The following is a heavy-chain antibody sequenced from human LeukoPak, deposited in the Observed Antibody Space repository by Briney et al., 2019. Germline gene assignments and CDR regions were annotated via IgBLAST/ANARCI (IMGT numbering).Heavy chain of an antibody. Sequence: GGSLRLSCAVSGFSFSYFGMHWVRQTPDKGLEWVALIWEDGSNTDYADSVKGRFTVSRDNSKNTLYLQMNSLRAEDAAMYYCAKDRGKGRITNYFDYWGQGALVTVSS. J-gene: IGHJ4*02. CDR1: GFSFSYFG. CDR2: IWEDGSNT. V-gene: IGHV3-33*03. D-gene: IGHD2-8*01. CDR3: AKDRGKGRITNYFDY.